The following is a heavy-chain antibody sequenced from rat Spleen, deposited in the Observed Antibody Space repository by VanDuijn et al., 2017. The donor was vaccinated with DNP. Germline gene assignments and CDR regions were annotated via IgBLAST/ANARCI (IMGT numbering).Heavy chain of an antibody. Sequence: EVQLVESGGGLVQPGRSLKLSCVASGFTFNNYWLTWIRQAPGKGLEWVASITDAGGSTYYPDSVKGRFSLSRDNAKSTLYLQVNSLRSEDTATYFCVGRPPPTRGPFDYWGQGVMVTVSS. J-gene: IGHJ2*01. CDR3: VGRPPPTRGPFDY. D-gene: IGHD1-4*01. V-gene: IGHV5-31*01. CDR1: GFTFNNYW. CDR2: ITDAGGST.